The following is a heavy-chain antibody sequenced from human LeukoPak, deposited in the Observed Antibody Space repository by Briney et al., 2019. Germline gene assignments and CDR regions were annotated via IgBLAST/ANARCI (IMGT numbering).Heavy chain of an antibody. V-gene: IGHV4-59*01. CDR1: GGSISSYY. CDR3: ARVGGYSYGLDYYYYMDV. J-gene: IGHJ6*03. D-gene: IGHD5-18*01. CDR2: IYYSGST. Sequence: SETLSLTCTVSGGSISSYYWSWIRQPPGKGLEWIGYIYYSGSTNYNPSLKSRVTISVDTSKNQFSLKLSSVTAADTAVYYCARVGGYSYGLDYYYYMDVWGKGTTVTISS.